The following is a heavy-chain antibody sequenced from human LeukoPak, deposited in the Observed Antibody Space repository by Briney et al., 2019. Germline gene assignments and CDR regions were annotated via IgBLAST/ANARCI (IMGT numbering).Heavy chain of an antibody. CDR1: VYTFTSYY. J-gene: IGHJ5*02. CDR3: ARSYVNWFDP. D-gene: IGHD2-8*01. Sequence: ASVKVSCKASVYTFTSYYMHWVRQAPGQGLEWMGIINPSGCSTSYAQKFQGRVTMTRDLSTSTVYMELSSLRSEDTAVYYCARSYVNWFDPWGQGTLVTVSS. CDR2: INPSGCST. V-gene: IGHV1-46*01.